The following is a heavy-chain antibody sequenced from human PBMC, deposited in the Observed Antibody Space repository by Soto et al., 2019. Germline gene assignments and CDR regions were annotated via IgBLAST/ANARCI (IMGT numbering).Heavy chain of an antibody. V-gene: IGHV1-18*01. J-gene: IGHJ5*02. D-gene: IGHD6-19*01. CDR2: VSAYNGNT. CDR3: ARVMEQWLREWFDP. Sequence: ASVKVSCKASGYTFTSYGISWVRQAPGQGLEWMGWVSAYNGNTNYAQKLQGRDTMTTDTSTSTAYKELRSLRSDDTAVYYCARVMEQWLREWFDPWGQGTLVTVSS. CDR1: GYTFTSYG.